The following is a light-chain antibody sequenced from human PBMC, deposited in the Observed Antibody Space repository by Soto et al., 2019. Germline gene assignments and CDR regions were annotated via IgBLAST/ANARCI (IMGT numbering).Light chain of an antibody. CDR3: SSYTASSTRV. CDR2: DVS. CDR1: SSDVGGYNY. V-gene: IGLV2-14*01. J-gene: IGLJ1*01. Sequence: QPVLTQPASVSGSPGQSITISCTGTSSDVGGYNYVSWYQQHPGKAPKLMLFDVSHRPLGVSNRFSASKSGNTASLTISGLQPEDEADYYCSSYTASSTRVFGTGTKLTVL.